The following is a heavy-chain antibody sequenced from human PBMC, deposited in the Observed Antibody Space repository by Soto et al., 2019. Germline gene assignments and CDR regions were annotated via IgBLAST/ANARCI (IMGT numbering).Heavy chain of an antibody. J-gene: IGHJ6*02. CDR3: GVSGYGSGSYYYYYGMDV. D-gene: IGHD3-10*01. CDR1: GGTFSSYA. V-gene: IGHV1-69*01. CDR2: IIPIFGTA. Sequence: QVQLVQSGAEVKKPGSSVKVSCKAAGGTFSSYAISWVRQAPGQGLEWMGGIIPIFGTANYAQKFQGRVTITADESTSTDYMELRSLRSEDTTVYYCGVSGYGSGSYYYYYGMDVWGQGTTVTVSS.